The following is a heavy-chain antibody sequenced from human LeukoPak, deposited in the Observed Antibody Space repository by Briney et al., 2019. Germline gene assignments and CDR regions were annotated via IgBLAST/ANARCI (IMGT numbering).Heavy chain of an antibody. CDR2: IGTYGGDT. CDR3: ARDLWNFYDDSGYNRDFDP. CDR1: TSR. Sequence: ASVKVSCKATSRISWVRQAPGQGLEWMGWIGTYGGDTYYAQKFQGRITVTTDTSTSTVYMELRNLRSDDTAVYYCARDLWNFYDDSGYNRDFDPWGQGTLVTVSS. D-gene: IGHD3-22*01. V-gene: IGHV1-18*01. J-gene: IGHJ5*02.